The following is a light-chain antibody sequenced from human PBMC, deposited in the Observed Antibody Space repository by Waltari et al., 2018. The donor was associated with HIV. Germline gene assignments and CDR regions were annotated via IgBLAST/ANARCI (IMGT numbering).Light chain of an antibody. CDR2: TAS. Sequence: DIQMTQSPSTLSASVGDRVTISCRASQSISSWLAWYQQKPGKAPKLLIYTASSLESGVPSRFSGSGSGTEFTLTISSLQPDDFATYYCQQYHTYSTFGQGTKLEIK. CDR3: QQYHTYST. V-gene: IGKV1-5*03. CDR1: QSISSW. J-gene: IGKJ2*01.